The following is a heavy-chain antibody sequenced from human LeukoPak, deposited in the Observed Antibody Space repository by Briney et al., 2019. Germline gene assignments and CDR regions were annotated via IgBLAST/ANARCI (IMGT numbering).Heavy chain of an antibody. J-gene: IGHJ4*02. Sequence: PSQTLSLTCTVSGGSISSGDYYWSWIRQPPGKGLEWIGYIYYSGSTNYNPSLKSRVTISVDTSKNQFSLKLSSVTAADTAVYYCARDNYGDYYFDYWGQGTLVTVSS. D-gene: IGHD4-17*01. V-gene: IGHV4-61*08. CDR3: ARDNYGDYYFDY. CDR1: GGSISSGDYY. CDR2: IYYSGST.